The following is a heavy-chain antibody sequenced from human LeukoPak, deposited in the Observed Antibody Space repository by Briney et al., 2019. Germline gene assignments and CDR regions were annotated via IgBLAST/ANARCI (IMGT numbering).Heavy chain of an antibody. CDR1: GYTFTSYG. Sequence: ASVKVSYKASGYTFTSYGISWVRQAPGQGLEWMGWISAYNGNTNYAQKLQGRVTMTTDTSTSTAYMELRSLRSDDTAVYYCARTIGTYSSSWYDYWGQGTLVTVSS. V-gene: IGHV1-18*01. CDR2: ISAYNGNT. CDR3: ARTIGTYSSSWYDY. D-gene: IGHD6-13*01. J-gene: IGHJ4*02.